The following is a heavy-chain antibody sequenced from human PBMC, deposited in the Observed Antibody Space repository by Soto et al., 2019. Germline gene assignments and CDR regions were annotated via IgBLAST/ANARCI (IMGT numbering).Heavy chain of an antibody. Sequence: SQTLSLTCVISGDSVSSNSAAWNWISQSPSRGLEWLGRTYYRSKWYNDYAVSVKSRITINPDTSKNQFSLQLNSVTPEDTAVYYCAREAYNWNYNYYYYYGMDVWGQGTTVTVSS. CDR1: GDSVSSNSAA. V-gene: IGHV6-1*01. CDR2: TYYRSKWYN. D-gene: IGHD1-7*01. J-gene: IGHJ6*02. CDR3: AREAYNWNYNYYYYYGMDV.